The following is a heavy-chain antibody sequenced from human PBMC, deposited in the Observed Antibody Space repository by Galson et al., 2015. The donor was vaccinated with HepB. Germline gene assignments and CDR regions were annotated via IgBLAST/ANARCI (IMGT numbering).Heavy chain of an antibody. CDR3: ARDLPIVATIGNWFDP. D-gene: IGHD5-12*01. CDR1: GFTFSSYW. CDR2: IKQDGSEK. J-gene: IGHJ5*02. Sequence: SLRLSCAASGFTFSSYWMSWVRQAPGKGLEWVANIKQDGSEKYYVDSVKGRFTISRDNAKNSLYLQMNSLRAEDTAVYYCARDLPIVATIGNWFDPWGQGTLVTVSS. V-gene: IGHV3-7*03.